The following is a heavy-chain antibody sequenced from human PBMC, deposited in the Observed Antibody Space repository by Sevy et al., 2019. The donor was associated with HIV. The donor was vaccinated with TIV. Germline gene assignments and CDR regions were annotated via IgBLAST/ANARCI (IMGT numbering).Heavy chain of an antibody. CDR1: GFTFSDYY. V-gene: IGHV3-11*01. CDR2: ISSSGDAI. CDR3: ARDYVKDGELGDYYYYAMDV. D-gene: IGHD3-16*01. J-gene: IGHJ6*02. Sequence: GGSLRLSCAASGFTFSDYYMSWIRQAPGKGLQWISYISSSGDAIYYADTVKGRFTISRDNAKNSLYLQMNSLRAEDTAVYYCARDYVKDGELGDYYYYAMDVWGRGTTVTVSS.